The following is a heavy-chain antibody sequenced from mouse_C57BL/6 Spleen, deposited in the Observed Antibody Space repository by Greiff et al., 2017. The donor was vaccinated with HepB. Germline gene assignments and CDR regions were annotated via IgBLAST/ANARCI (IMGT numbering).Heavy chain of an antibody. CDR2: IDPSDSET. J-gene: IGHJ3*01. V-gene: IGHV1-52*01. D-gene: IGHD1-1*01. Sequence: QVQLQQPGAELVRPGSSVKLSCKASGYTFTSYWMHWVKQRPIQGLEWIGNIDPSDSETHYNQKFKDKATLTVVKSSSTAYMQLSSLTSEDSAVYYCARGYGSSYGFAYWGQGTLVTVSA. CDR1: GYTFTSYW. CDR3: ARGYGSSYGFAY.